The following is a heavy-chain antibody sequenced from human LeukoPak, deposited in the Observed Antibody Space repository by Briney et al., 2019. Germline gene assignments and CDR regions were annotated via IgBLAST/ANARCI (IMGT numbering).Heavy chain of an antibody. Sequence: GGSLRLSCAASGFTFSSYAMSWVRQAPGKGLEWVSAISGSGGSTYYADSVKGRFTISRDNAKNSLYLQMNSLRAEDTAVYYCAELGITMIGGVWGKGTAVTISS. J-gene: IGHJ6*04. D-gene: IGHD3-10*02. CDR3: AELGITMIGGV. CDR2: ISGSGGST. CDR1: GFTFSSYA. V-gene: IGHV3-23*01.